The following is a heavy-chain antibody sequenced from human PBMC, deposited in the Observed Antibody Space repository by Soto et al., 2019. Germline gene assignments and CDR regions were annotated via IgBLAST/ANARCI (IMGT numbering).Heavy chain of an antibody. CDR3: ARTRGSYDLFDY. J-gene: IGHJ4*02. D-gene: IGHD1-26*01. CDR1: GDSVSSNSAT. Sequence: PSQTLSLTCDISGDSVSSNSATWNWIRQSPSRGLEWLGRTYYRSKWYNDYAVFVRGRITINPDTSKNQFSLEVNSVTPEDTAVYYCARTRGSYDLFDYWGQGSPVTVSS. CDR2: TYYRSKWYN. V-gene: IGHV6-1*01.